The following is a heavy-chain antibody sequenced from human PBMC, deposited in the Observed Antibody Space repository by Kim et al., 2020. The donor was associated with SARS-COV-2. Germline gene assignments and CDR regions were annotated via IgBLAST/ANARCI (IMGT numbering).Heavy chain of an antibody. Sequence: GGSLRLSCAASGLIFSNYGMHWVRQAPGKGLVWVAAISYDGSTKYYTDSVKGRFTISRDNSKNTLYLQMNSLRAEDTAVYFCAKGPIAAAGKSPFDYWGQGPLVIVSS. D-gene: IGHD6-13*01. J-gene: IGHJ4*02. CDR1: GLIFSNYG. CDR3: AKGPIAAAGKSPFDY. V-gene: IGHV3-30*18. CDR2: ISYDGSTK.